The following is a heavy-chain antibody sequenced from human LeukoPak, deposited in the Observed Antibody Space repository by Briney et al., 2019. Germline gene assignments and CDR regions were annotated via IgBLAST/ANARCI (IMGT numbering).Heavy chain of an antibody. CDR2: IYYSGST. D-gene: IGHD6-19*01. CDR3: AREGGWYPRIDY. J-gene: IGHJ4*02. CDR1: GGSISSGDYY. Sequence: SETLSLTCTVSGGSISSGDYYWSWIRQPPGKGLEWIGYIYYSGSTYYNPSLKSRVTISVDTSKNQSSLKLSSVTAADTAVYYCAREGGWYPRIDYWGQGTLVTVSS. V-gene: IGHV4-30-4*08.